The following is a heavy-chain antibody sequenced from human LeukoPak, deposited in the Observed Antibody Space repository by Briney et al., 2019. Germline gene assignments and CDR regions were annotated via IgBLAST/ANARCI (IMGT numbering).Heavy chain of an antibody. J-gene: IGHJ1*01. CDR2: IGYDGSNK. V-gene: IGHV3-30*02. D-gene: IGHD5-18*01. Sequence: GGSLRLSCAASGFTFSSYGMHWVRQAPGKGLEWVAFIGYDGSNKYYADSMKGRFTISRDNFKNTLYLQMNSLRAEDTAVYYCARAGGYSYGYVGHFQHWGQGTLVTVSS. CDR3: ARAGGYSYGYVGHFQH. CDR1: GFTFSSYG.